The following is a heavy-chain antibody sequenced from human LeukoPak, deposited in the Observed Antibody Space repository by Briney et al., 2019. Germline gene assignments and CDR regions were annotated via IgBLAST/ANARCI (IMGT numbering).Heavy chain of an antibody. V-gene: IGHV3-7*01. CDR1: GFTFSSYW. CDR2: IKRDGSEK. D-gene: IGHD2-2*02. CDR3: AREQTIVVVPAAIGDYYYYMDV. J-gene: IGHJ6*03. Sequence: GGSLRLSCAASGFTFSSYWMSWVRQAPGKGLEWVANIKRDGSEKYYVDSVKGRFTISRDNAKNSLYLQMNSLRAEDTAVYYCAREQTIVVVPAAIGDYYYYMDVWGKGTTVTVSS.